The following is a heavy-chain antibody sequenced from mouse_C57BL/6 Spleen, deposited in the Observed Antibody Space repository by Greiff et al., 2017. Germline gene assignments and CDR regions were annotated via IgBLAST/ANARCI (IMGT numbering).Heavy chain of an antibody. CDR1: GYSITSGYY. D-gene: IGHD2-2*01. CDR2: ISYDGSN. Sequence: VQLKESGPGLVKPSQSLSLTCSVTGYSITSGYYWNWIRQFPGNKLEWMGYISYDGSNNYNPSLKNRISITRDTSKNQFFLKLNSVTTEDTATYYCAREGYHYFDYWGQGTTLTVSS. J-gene: IGHJ2*01. V-gene: IGHV3-6*01. CDR3: AREGYHYFDY.